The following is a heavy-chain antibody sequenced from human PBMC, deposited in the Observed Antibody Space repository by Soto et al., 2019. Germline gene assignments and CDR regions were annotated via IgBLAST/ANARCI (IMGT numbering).Heavy chain of an antibody. CDR2: ISYDGSNK. CDR3: AKCSTRYYYDSSGYYDLSGYYYGMDV. V-gene: IGHV3-30*18. CDR1: GFTSSSYG. J-gene: IGHJ6*02. D-gene: IGHD3-22*01. Sequence: GGSLTLACPASGFTSSSYGMHWVRQAPGQGLEWVAVISYDGSNKYYADSVKGRFTISRDNSKKTLYLQMNSLRAEDTSVYYCAKCSTRYYYDSSGYYDLSGYYYGMDVWGQGTTVTVSS.